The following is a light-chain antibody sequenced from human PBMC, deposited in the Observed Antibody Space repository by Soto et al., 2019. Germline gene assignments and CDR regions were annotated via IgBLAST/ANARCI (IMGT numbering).Light chain of an antibody. CDR2: EVS. CDR1: SSDVGGYNS. Sequence: QSVLTQPASVSGSPGQSITVSCTGTSSDVGGYNSVSWYQQHPGKPPKLIIYEVSNRPSGVSDRFSGSKSGNTASLTISGLQAEDDADYYCSSYTSTSIRVFGGGTKVT. CDR3: SSYTSTSIRV. J-gene: IGLJ3*02. V-gene: IGLV2-14*03.